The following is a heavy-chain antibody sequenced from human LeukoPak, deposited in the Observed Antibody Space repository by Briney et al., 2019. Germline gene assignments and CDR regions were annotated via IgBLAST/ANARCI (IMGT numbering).Heavy chain of an antibody. Sequence: ASVKVSCKASGYTFTNYYVHWVRQAPGQGLEWMGMFNLSGGSTNYAQKFQGRVTMTRDTSTTTVYMELSSLRSEDTAIYYCARGGTYYYYGMDVWGQGTTVTVSS. V-gene: IGHV1-46*01. D-gene: IGHD1-26*01. CDR3: ARGGTYYYYGMDV. CDR1: GYTFTNYY. CDR2: FNLSGGST. J-gene: IGHJ6*02.